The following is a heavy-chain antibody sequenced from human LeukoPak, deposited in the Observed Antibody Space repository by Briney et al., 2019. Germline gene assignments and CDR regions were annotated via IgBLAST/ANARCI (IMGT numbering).Heavy chain of an antibody. J-gene: IGHJ5*02. CDR3: ARGGYSSGWYYWFDP. Sequence: SETLTLTCTVSGGSISSCDYYWGWIRQPPGKGLEWTGNIYYSGSTYYNPSLKSRVTISVDTSKNQFSLKLSSGTAADTAVYYCARGGYSSGWYYWFDPWGQGTLVTVSS. CDR1: GGSISSCDYY. V-gene: IGHV4-30-4*08. CDR2: IYYSGST. D-gene: IGHD6-19*01.